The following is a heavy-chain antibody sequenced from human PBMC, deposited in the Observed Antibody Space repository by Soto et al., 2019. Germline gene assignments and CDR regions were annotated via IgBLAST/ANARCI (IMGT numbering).Heavy chain of an antibody. V-gene: IGHV4-31*03. CDR1: GGSISSGGYY. Sequence: TLSLTCTVSGGSISSGGYYWSWIRQHPGKGLEWIGYIYYSGSTYYNPSLESRVTISVDTSKNQFSLKLSSVTAADTAVYYCARGTYGSGMDVWGQGTTVTVSS. J-gene: IGHJ6*02. CDR3: ARGTYGSGMDV. D-gene: IGHD3-10*01. CDR2: IYYSGST.